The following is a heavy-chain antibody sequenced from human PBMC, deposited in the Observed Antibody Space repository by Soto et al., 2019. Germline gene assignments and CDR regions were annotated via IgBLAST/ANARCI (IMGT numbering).Heavy chain of an antibody. CDR2: IFGSGSGT. Sequence: VQLMESGGGLVQPGGSLRLSCAASGFTFSDYSMSWVRQAPGKGLECVSSIFGSGSGTYYADSVKGRFTISRDNYKNTLSLQMNSLRAEDTALYYCTREGYNGGFDFWGQGTLVTVSS. CDR1: GFTFSDYS. D-gene: IGHD1-1*01. V-gene: IGHV3-23*01. J-gene: IGHJ4*02. CDR3: TREGYNGGFDF.